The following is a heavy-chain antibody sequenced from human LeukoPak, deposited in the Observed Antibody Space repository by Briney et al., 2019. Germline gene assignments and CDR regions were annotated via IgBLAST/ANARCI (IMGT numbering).Heavy chain of an antibody. CDR1: GGSISSGGYY. CDR2: IYYSGST. Sequence: SETLSLTCTFSGGSISSGGYYWSWIRQHPGKGLEWIGYIYYSGSTYYNPSLKSRVTISVDTSKNQFSLKLSSVTAADTAVYYCARDRTHDSSGYARRWAFDIWGQGTMVTVSS. CDR3: ARDRTHDSSGYARRWAFDI. J-gene: IGHJ3*02. V-gene: IGHV4-31*03. D-gene: IGHD3-22*01.